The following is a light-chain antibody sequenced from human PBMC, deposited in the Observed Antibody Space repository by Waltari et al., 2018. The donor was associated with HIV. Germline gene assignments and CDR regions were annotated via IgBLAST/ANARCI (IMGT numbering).Light chain of an antibody. J-gene: IGLJ1*01. CDR1: SSDVGSYNL. CDR2: EVS. V-gene: IGLV2-23*02. Sequence: QSALTQPASVSGSPGQSLTISCTGTSSDVGSYNLVSWYQQRPGKAPKLMIYEVSKRPSGVSNRFSGSKSGNTASLTISGLQAEDEADYYCCSYAGSSTYVFGTGTKVTVL. CDR3: CSYAGSSTYV.